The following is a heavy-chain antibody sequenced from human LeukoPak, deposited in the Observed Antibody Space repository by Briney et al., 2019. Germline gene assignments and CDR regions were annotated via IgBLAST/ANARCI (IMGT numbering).Heavy chain of an antibody. V-gene: IGHV3-53*01. CDR2: IYSGGST. J-gene: IGHJ4*02. D-gene: IGHD3-10*01. Sequence: GGSLTLSCAASGFTVSSNYMSWVRQAPGKGLEWVSVIYSGGSTYYADSVKGRFTISRDNSKNTLYLQMNSLRAEDTAVYYCARELTMVRGVIRSGYFDYWGQGTLVTVSS. CDR3: ARELTMVRGVIRSGYFDY. CDR1: GFTVSSNY.